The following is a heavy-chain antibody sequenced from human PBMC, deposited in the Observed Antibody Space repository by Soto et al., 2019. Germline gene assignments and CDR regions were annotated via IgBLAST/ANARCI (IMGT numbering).Heavy chain of an antibody. V-gene: IGHV1-69*02. CDR1: GGTFSSYT. J-gene: IGHJ4*02. D-gene: IGHD6-19*01. CDR3: ARFVQGRYSSGWSDY. Sequence: SVKVSCKASGGTFSSYTISWVRQAPGQGLEWMGRIIPILGIANYAQKFQGRVTITADKSTSTAYMELSSLRSEDTAVYYCARFVQGRYSSGWSDYWAQGTPVTVSS. CDR2: IIPILGIA.